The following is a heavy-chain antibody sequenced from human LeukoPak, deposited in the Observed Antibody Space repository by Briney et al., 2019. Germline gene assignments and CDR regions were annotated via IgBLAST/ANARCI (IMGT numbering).Heavy chain of an antibody. CDR3: ARDRGGYTYSHDY. CDR1: GGSISSNNW. D-gene: IGHD5-18*01. CDR2: IYHDGST. J-gene: IGHJ4*02. Sequence: PSETLSLTCSVSGGSISSNNWWIWVRQSPEKGLEWIGEIYHDGSTNYNPSIKSRGTISMDKSKNQLSLKLNFVTAADTAVYYCARDRGGYTYSHDYWGQGTLVTVSS. V-gene: IGHV4-4*02.